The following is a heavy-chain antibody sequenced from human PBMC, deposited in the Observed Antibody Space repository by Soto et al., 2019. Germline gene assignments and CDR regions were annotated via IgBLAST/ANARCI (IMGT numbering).Heavy chain of an antibody. D-gene: IGHD6-6*01. V-gene: IGHV4-59*01. CDR2: IYYSGST. J-gene: IGHJ4*02. CDR3: ARGGSSSGRHFDY. CDR1: GDSISSYY. Sequence: SETLSLTCTVSGDSISSYYWSWIRQPPGKGLEWIGYIYYSGSTNYNPSLKSRVTISVDTSKNQFSLKLSSVTAADTAVYYCARGGSSSGRHFDYWGQGTLVTVSS.